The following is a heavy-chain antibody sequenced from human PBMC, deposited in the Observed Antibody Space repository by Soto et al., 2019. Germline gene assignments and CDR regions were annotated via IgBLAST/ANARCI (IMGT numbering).Heavy chain of an antibody. D-gene: IGHD3-22*01. J-gene: IGHJ4*02. Sequence: QVQLVQSGAEVRRPGTSVRISCTTSGYNFNTYGIIWVRQVPGEGLEWMGWISGYNGFTKYVQSLEDRVTLSTDMSTSTAFLELRNLRSGDTALYFCARDRDYSHTDADIDYWGQGTLVTVSS. CDR3: ARDRDYSHTDADIDY. V-gene: IGHV1-18*01. CDR1: GYNFNTYG. CDR2: ISGYNGFT.